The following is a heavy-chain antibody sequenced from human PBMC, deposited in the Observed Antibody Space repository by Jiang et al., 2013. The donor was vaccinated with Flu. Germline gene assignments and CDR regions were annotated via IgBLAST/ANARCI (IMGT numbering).Heavy chain of an antibody. J-gene: IGHJ4*02. V-gene: IGHV1-18*01. CDR3: ARDRVGYYGSGNFDY. CDR2: ISAYNGNT. D-gene: IGHD3-10*01. CDR1: GYTFTSYG. Sequence: SVKVSCKASGYTFTSYGISWVRQAPGQGLEWMGWISAYNGNTNYAQKLQGRVTMTTDTSTCTAYMELRSLRSDDTAVYYCARDRVGYYGSGNFDYWGQGTLVTVSS.